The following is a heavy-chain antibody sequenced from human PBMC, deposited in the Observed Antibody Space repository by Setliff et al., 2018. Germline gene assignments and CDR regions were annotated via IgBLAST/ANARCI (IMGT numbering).Heavy chain of an antibody. CDR2: IDPSGNT. CDR1: GGSITSGSNY. V-gene: IGHV4-61*09. CDR3: ARQDRFYDRSVFVEYFKH. D-gene: IGHD3-22*01. Sequence: SETLSLTCTVSGGSITSGSNYWSWIRQPAGRGLEWMGHIDPSGNTNYHPSLRSRVTIPRDTSKTQFSLKLSSVTAADTAVYYCARQDRFYDRSVFVEYFKHWGQGALVTVS. J-gene: IGHJ1*01.